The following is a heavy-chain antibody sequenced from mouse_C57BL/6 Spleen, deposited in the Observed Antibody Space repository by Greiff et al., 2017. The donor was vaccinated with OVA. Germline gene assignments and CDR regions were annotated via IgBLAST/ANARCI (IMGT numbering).Heavy chain of an antibody. Sequence: EVQLQESGPGMVKPSQSLSLTCTVTGYSITSGYDWHWIRHFPGNKLEWMGYISYSGSTNYNPSLKSRISITHDTSKNHFFLKLNSVTTEDTATYYCAREGITTGGYFDYWGQGTTLTVSS. D-gene: IGHD1-1*01. CDR3: AREGITTGGYFDY. J-gene: IGHJ2*01. CDR2: ISYSGST. CDR1: GYSITSGYD. V-gene: IGHV3-1*01.